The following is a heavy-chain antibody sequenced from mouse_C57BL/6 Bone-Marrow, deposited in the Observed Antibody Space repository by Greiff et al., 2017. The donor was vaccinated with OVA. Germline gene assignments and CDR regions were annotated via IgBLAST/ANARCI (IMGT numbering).Heavy chain of an antibody. CDR2: ISSGGSYT. D-gene: IGHD2-5*01. J-gene: IGHJ3*01. CDR3: ASPYYSTAWFAY. Sequence: EVQLVESGGDLVKPGGSLKLSCAASGFTFSSYGMSWVRQTPDKRLEWVATISSGGSYTYYPDSVKGRFTISRDNAKNTLYLQMSSLKSEDTALYYCASPYYSTAWFAYWGQGTLVTVSA. V-gene: IGHV5-6*01. CDR1: GFTFSSYG.